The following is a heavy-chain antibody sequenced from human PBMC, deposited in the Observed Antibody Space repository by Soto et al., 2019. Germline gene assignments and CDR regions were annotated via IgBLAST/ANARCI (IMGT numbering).Heavy chain of an antibody. CDR2: MNPNSGNT. V-gene: IGHV1-8*01. CDR1: GYTFTSYD. CDR3: ARVDFWSGYPYYYYYYMDV. D-gene: IGHD3-3*01. Sequence: GASVKVSCKASGYTFTSYDINWVRQATGQGLEWMGWMNPNSGNTGYAQKFQGRVTMTRNTSISTAYMELSSLRSEDTAVYYCARVDFWSGYPYYYYYYMDVWGKGTTVTVSS. J-gene: IGHJ6*03.